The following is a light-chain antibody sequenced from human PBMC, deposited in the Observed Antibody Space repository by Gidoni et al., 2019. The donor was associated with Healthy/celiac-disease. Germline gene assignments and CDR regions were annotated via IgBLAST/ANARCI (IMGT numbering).Light chain of an antibody. J-gene: IGKJ4*01. CDR3: QQYNNWPPLT. V-gene: IGKV3-15*01. Sequence: EIIMPPSPATLSVSPGERVTLCCRASQRVTRYLAWYQQKPGQAPRLLIYGASTRATGIPARFSGSGSGTEFTLTISSLQSEDFAVYYCQQYNNWPPLTFGGXTKVEIK. CDR1: QRVTRY. CDR2: GAS.